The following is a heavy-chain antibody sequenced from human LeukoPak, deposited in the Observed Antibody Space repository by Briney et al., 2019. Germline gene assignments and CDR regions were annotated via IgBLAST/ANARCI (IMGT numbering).Heavy chain of an antibody. D-gene: IGHD7-27*01. CDR2: VIPIYGTP. Sequence: SVKVSCKASGGSFITSGFSWVRQAPGQGLEWMGGVIPIYGTPSYAQKFQGRVTITTDESTSTAYMELSSLRSEDTAVYYCARDHWGIVENGYDYFYYDMDVWGQGTTVTVSS. CDR1: GGSFITSG. V-gene: IGHV1-69*05. J-gene: IGHJ6*02. CDR3: ARDHWGIVENGYDYFYYDMDV.